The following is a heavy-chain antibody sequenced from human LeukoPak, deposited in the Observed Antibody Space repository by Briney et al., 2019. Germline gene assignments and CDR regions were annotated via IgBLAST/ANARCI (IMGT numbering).Heavy chain of an antibody. CDR2: IWFDGSNK. J-gene: IGHJ4*02. D-gene: IGHD3-10*01. CDR1: GFTFSSYG. V-gene: IGHV3-33*08. CDR3: ARDQVTVVRGVIHPKSSHFDH. Sequence: GGSLRLSCAASGFTFSSYGLHWVRQAPGKGLEWVAVIWFDGSNKFYADSVKGRFTISRDNSKNTLYLQMNSLRVEDTAMYYCARDQVTVVRGVIHPKSSHFDHWGQGTLVTVSP.